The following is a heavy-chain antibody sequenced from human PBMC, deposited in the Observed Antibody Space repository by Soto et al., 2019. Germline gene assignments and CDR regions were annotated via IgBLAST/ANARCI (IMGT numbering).Heavy chain of an antibody. CDR3: ARGYCSSTGCYFGHSSWFDP. D-gene: IGHD2-2*01. Sequence: SETLSLTCAVSSGSINSSNWCSWVRQPPGKGLEWIGGIYHSGGTNYNPSLKSRVTISVDKSKNQFSLKLSSVTAADTAVYYCARGYCSSTGCYFGHSSWFDPWGQGTLVTVSS. CDR2: IYHSGGT. J-gene: IGHJ5*02. V-gene: IGHV4-4*02. CDR1: SGSINSSNW.